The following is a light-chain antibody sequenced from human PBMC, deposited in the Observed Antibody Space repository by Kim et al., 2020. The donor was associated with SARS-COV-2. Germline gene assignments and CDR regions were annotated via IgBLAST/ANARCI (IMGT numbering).Light chain of an antibody. CDR1: QRVSATY. J-gene: IGKJ4*01. CDR2: GAS. Sequence: SPGERATLSCRASQRVSATYLAWYQQKPGQAPRLLINGASSRAPGIPDRFSASGSGTDFTLSISRLEPEDFAVYYCQQYGTSPLTFGGGTKVDIK. CDR3: QQYGTSPLT. V-gene: IGKV3-20*01.